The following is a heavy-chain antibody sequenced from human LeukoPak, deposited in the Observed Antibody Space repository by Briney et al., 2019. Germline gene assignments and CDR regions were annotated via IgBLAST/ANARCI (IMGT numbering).Heavy chain of an antibody. J-gene: IGHJ5*02. CDR3: ARGVGSGGYRWFDP. CDR2: IYYSGTT. Sequence: SQTLSLTCTVSGGSISSGDFHWSWVRQPPGKGLEWIVYIYYSGTTYYNPSLKSRVTISLDTSKNHFSLKLSSVTAADTAVYYCARGVGSGGYRWFDPWGQGTLVTVSS. D-gene: IGHD5-12*01. V-gene: IGHV4-30-4*01. CDR1: GGSISSGDFH.